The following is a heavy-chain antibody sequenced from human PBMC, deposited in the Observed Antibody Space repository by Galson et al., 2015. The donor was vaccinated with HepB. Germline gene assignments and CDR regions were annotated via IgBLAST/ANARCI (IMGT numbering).Heavy chain of an antibody. V-gene: IGHV1-18*01. Sequence: SVKVSCKASGYTFSSYGLSWVRQAPGQGLEWMGWISAHNGNTNYAQNFKGRVTITTDTSTTTAYMELRRLRSDDTAVYYCARDPPFYDDYVSYMDVWGKGTTVTVSS. CDR2: ISAHNGNT. J-gene: IGHJ6*03. CDR3: ARDPPFYDDYVSYMDV. D-gene: IGHD4-17*01. CDR1: GYTFSSYG.